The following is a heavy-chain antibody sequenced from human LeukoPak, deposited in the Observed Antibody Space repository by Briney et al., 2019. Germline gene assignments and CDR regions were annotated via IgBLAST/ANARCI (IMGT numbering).Heavy chain of an antibody. V-gene: IGHV4-61*02. Sequence: NPSETLSLTCTVSGGPISSGSYYWSWIRQPAGKGLEWIGRIYTSGSTNYNPSLKSRVTISVDTSKNQFSLKLSSVTAADTAVYYCARGSPVSSSYSYFDYWGQGTLVTVSS. D-gene: IGHD6-6*01. CDR1: GGPISSGSYY. CDR2: IYTSGST. J-gene: IGHJ4*02. CDR3: ARGSPVSSSYSYFDY.